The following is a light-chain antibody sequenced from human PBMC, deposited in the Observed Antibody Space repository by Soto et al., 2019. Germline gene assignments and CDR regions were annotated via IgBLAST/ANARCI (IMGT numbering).Light chain of an antibody. Sequence: QSALTQPGSGSGSPGQSVTMSCTGTSSDVGGYNYVSWYQQHPGKAPKLMIYDVSKRPSGVPDRFSGSKSGNTASLTISGLQAEDEADYYCCSYAARGTVFATGPKANVL. CDR1: SSDVGGYNY. CDR3: CSYAARGTV. CDR2: DVS. V-gene: IGLV2-11*01. J-gene: IGLJ1*01.